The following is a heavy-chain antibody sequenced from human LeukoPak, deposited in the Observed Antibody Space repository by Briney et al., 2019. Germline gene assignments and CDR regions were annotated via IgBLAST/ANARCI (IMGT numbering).Heavy chain of an antibody. CDR3: AKAFGSSWSLFHY. CDR1: GFAFSSYW. D-gene: IGHD6-13*01. V-gene: IGHV3-74*01. J-gene: IGHJ4*02. Sequence: PGGSLRLSCAASGFAFSSYWMHWVRQAPGKGLVWVSHINTDGTTTTYADSVKGRFTISRDNAKNTLYLQMNSLRAEDTATFYCAKAFGSSWSLFHYWGQGTLVTVSS. CDR2: INTDGTTT.